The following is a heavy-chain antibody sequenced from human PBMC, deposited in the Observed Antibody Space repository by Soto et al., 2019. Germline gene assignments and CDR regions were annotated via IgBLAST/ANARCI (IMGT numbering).Heavy chain of an antibody. CDR2: ISYDGSNK. CDR1: GFTFCSYG. Sequence: GGSLRLSCAASGFTFCSYGMHWVRQAPGKGLEWVAVISYDGSNKYYADSVKGRFTISRDNSKNTLYLQMNSLRAEDTAVYYCAKDLGDCLYYYGMDVWGQGTTVTVSS. J-gene: IGHJ6*02. D-gene: IGHD2-21*02. V-gene: IGHV3-30*18. CDR3: AKDLGDCLYYYGMDV.